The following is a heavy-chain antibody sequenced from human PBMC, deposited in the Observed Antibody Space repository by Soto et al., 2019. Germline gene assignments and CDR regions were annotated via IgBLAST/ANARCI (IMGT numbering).Heavy chain of an antibody. D-gene: IGHD6-13*01. CDR2: IGTAGDT. CDR1: GFTFSSYD. Sequence: GGSLRLSCAASGFTFSSYDMHWVRQATGKGLEWVSAIGTAGDTYYPGSVKGRFTISRENAKNSLYLQMNSLRVGDTAVYYCARGGYSSSWYNTNYYYYGMDVWGLGTTVTVSS. CDR3: ARGGYSSSWYNTNYYYYGMDV. J-gene: IGHJ6*02. V-gene: IGHV3-13*01.